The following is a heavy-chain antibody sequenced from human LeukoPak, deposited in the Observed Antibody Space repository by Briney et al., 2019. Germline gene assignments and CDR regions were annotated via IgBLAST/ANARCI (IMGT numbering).Heavy chain of an antibody. CDR1: GFVFSIYT. D-gene: IGHD3-10*01. Sequence: GGSLRLSCSASGFVFSIYTMYWVRQAPGKGPEYVSTISGSGNGGSIYYADSVKGRFTISRDNSKNTLYLQMNSLRAEDTAVYYCARDSRGGFDYWGQGTLVTVSS. V-gene: IGHV3-64*04. J-gene: IGHJ4*02. CDR2: ISGSGNGGSI. CDR3: ARDSRGGFDY.